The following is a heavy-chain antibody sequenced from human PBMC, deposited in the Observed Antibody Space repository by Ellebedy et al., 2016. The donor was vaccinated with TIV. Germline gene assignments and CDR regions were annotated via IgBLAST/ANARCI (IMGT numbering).Heavy chain of an antibody. D-gene: IGHD6-13*01. Sequence: GESLKISCAASGFRFGDYYMTWIRQAPGKGLEWISFISIDGGATYYSDSVKGRFTISRDNAAQSLYLQINNLRADDTAVYYCARDQAEGRSSDYWGQGTLVTVSS. J-gene: IGHJ4*02. CDR3: ARDQAEGRSSDY. CDR2: ISIDGGAT. V-gene: IGHV3-11*01. CDR1: GFRFGDYY.